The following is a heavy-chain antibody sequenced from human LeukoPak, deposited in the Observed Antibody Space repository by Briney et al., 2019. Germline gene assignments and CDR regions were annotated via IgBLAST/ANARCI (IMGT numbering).Heavy chain of an antibody. CDR2: FDPEDGET. CDR3: ATGGAITMVRGVIIT. J-gene: IGHJ4*02. D-gene: IGHD3-10*01. CDR1: GYTLTELS. Sequence: GASVKVSCKVSGYTLTELSMHWVRQAPGKGLEWMGGFDPEDGETIYAQKFQGRVTMTEDTSTDTAYMELSSLRSEDTAVYYCATGGAITMVRGVIITWGQGTLVTVSS. V-gene: IGHV1-24*01.